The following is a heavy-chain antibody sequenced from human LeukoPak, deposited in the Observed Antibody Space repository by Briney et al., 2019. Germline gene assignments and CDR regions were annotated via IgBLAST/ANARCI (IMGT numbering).Heavy chain of an antibody. CDR3: ARVRAPYYDIFTSSYKDYYYYGMDV. Sequence: GASVKVSCKASGYTFTSYFIHWVRQAPGQGLKWMGIINPSSGSTSYAQKFRVRITMTRDPSTSTVYMELSSLRSDDTGVYYCARVRAPYYDIFTSSYKDYYYYGMDVWGQGTTVTVSS. CDR2: INPSSGST. D-gene: IGHD3-9*01. J-gene: IGHJ6*02. V-gene: IGHV1-46*01. CDR1: GYTFTSYF.